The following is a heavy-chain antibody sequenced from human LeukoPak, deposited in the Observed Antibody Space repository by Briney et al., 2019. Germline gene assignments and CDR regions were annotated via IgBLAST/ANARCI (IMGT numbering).Heavy chain of an antibody. V-gene: IGHV3-48*03. CDR2: ISSSGSTI. J-gene: IGHJ6*02. D-gene: IGHD4-17*01. CDR3: ARGGYGDPGGTYYYYYGMDV. CDR1: GFTFSSYE. Sequence: GGSLRLSCAASGFTFSSYEINWVRQAPGKGLEWVSYISSSGSTIYYADSVKGRFTISRDNAKNSLYLQINSLRAEDTAVYYCARGGYGDPGGTYYYYYGMDVWGQGTTVTVSS.